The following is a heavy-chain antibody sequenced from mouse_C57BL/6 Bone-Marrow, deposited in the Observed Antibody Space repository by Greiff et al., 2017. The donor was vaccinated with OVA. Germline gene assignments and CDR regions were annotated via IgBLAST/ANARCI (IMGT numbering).Heavy chain of an antibody. Sequence: VQLQQSGAELVRPGSSVKLSCKASGYTFTSYWMHWVKQRPIQGLEWIGNIDPSDSETHYNQKFKDKATLTVDKSSSTAYMQLSSLTSEDSAVYYCAREGDYDGVFFAYWGQGTLVTVSA. CDR3: AREGDYDGVFFAY. CDR2: IDPSDSET. V-gene: IGHV1-52*01. CDR1: GYTFTSYW. D-gene: IGHD2-4*01. J-gene: IGHJ3*01.